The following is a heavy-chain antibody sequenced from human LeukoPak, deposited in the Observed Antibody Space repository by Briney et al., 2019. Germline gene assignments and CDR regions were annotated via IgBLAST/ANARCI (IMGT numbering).Heavy chain of an antibody. CDR1: GFSFSYAW. V-gene: IGHV4-34*01. D-gene: IGHD2-15*01. CDR2: INHSGST. J-gene: IGHJ4*02. Sequence: GSLRLSCAASGFSFSYAWMSWVRQAPGKGLEWIGEINHSGSTNYNPSLKSRVTISVDTSKNQFSLKLSSVTAADTAVYYCARREVAANIEADYWGQGTLVTVSS. CDR3: ARREVAANIEADY.